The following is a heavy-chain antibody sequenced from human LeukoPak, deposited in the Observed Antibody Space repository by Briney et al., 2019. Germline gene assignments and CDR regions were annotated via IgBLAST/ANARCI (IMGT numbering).Heavy chain of an antibody. CDR1: GYDFSSYW. D-gene: IGHD2-21*02. CDR2: IYPGDSDI. J-gene: IGHJ3*01. Sequence: GESLKISCKSSGYDFSSYWIAWVRQMPGKGPEWMGSIYPGDSDIRYGPSFQGQVTFSVDKSISTAYLQWSSLKASDTAMYFCARRAYCGGDCYSDVWGQGTVITVSS. CDR3: ARRAYCGGDCYSDV. V-gene: IGHV5-51*01.